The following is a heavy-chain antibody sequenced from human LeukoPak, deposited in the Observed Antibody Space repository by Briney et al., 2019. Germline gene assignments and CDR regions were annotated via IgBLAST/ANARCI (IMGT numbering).Heavy chain of an antibody. CDR3: GRGESYNWNRKYLDD. Sequence: SETLSLTCAVHGGSFSGYYLSWIRQPPGKGLEWNGEINHSGSTNYNPSLKSRVTISVDPSKNQSSLKLSPVTAAEAAVYCCGRGESYNWNRKYLDDWGQGTLVTVSS. CDR2: INHSGST. J-gene: IGHJ4*02. D-gene: IGHD1-20*01. CDR1: GGSFSGYY. V-gene: IGHV4-34*01.